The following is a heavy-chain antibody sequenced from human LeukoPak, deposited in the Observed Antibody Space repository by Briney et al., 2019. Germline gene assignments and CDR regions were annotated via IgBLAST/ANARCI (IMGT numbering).Heavy chain of an antibody. V-gene: IGHV3-48*04. Sequence: GGSLRLSCAASGFTFSSYGMNWVRQAPGKGLEWVSYISSSSSTIYYADSVKGRFTISRDNAKNSLYLQMNSLRAEDTAVYYCARAERYYHGSGSYLDAFDIWGQGTMVTVSS. CDR3: ARAERYYHGSGSYLDAFDI. J-gene: IGHJ3*02. CDR1: GFTFSSYG. CDR2: ISSSSSTI. D-gene: IGHD3-10*01.